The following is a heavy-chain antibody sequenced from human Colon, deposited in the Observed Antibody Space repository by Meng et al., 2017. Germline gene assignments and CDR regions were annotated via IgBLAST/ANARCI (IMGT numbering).Heavy chain of an antibody. V-gene: IGHV4-31*03. CDR3: ARVPSQYDILTGYSPRAFDI. CDR2: IYYSGST. CDR1: GGSISSGGYY. D-gene: IGHD3-9*01. Sequence: SETLSLTCTVSGGSISSGGYYWSWIRQHPGKGLEWIGYIYYSGSTYYNPSLKSRVTISVDTSKNQFSLKLSSVTAADTAVYYCARVPSQYDILTGYSPRAFDIWGQGTMVTVSS. J-gene: IGHJ3*02.